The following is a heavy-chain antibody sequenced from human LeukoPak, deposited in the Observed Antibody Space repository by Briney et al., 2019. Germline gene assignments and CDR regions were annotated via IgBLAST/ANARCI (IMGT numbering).Heavy chain of an antibody. CDR2: IDHSGST. Sequence: SETLSLTCAVYGGSFSGYYWSWIRQSPGKGLEWIGEIDHSGSTNYNPYLQSRVTISLDTSKNQFSLKLSSVTAADTAVYYCARGRRASSVSRPDYWGQGTLVTVSS. CDR1: GGSFSGYY. V-gene: IGHV4-34*01. CDR3: ARGRRASSVSRPDY. J-gene: IGHJ4*02.